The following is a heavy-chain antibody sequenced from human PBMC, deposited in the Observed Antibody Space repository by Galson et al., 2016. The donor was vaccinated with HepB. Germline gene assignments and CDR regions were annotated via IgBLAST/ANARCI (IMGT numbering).Heavy chain of an antibody. D-gene: IGHD3-10*01. Sequence: SLRLSCAASGFVFNEYTMHWVRQAPGKGLEWVALVSYSGSNEYYGDSVKGRMTSSIDNSKSTLYLHINNPRAEDTAVYYCARGSGYPISGSHDYWGQGTLLTASS. J-gene: IGHJ4*02. CDR3: ARGSGYPISGSHDY. CDR1: GFVFNEYT. CDR2: VSYSGSNE. V-gene: IGHV3-30*04.